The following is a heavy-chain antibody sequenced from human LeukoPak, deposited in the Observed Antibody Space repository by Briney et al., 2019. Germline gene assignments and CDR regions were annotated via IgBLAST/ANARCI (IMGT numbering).Heavy chain of an antibody. CDR2: ISGSGGST. J-gene: IGHJ4*02. D-gene: IGHD1-26*01. CDR1: GFTFSDYY. V-gene: IGHV3-23*01. CDR3: AKASISGSYRHYYFDY. Sequence: PGGSLRLSCAASGFTFSDYYMSWIRQAPGKGLEWVSAISGSGGSTYYADSVKGRFTISRDNSKNTLYLQMNSLRAEDTAVYYCAKASISGSYRHYYFDYWGQGTLVTVSS.